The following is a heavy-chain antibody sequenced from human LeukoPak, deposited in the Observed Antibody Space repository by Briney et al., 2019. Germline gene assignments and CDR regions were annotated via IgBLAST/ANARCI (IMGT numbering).Heavy chain of an antibody. CDR2: ISYDGSNK. V-gene: IGHV3-30*04. J-gene: IGHJ4*02. Sequence: GRSLRLSCAASGFTFSSYAMHWVRQAPGKGLEWVAVISYDGSNKYYADSVKGRFTISRDNSKNTLYLQMNSLRAEDTAVYYCARDFGGLLWFGELSCPDYWGQGTLVTVSS. CDR1: GFTFSSYA. D-gene: IGHD3-10*01. CDR3: ARDFGGLLWFGELSCPDY.